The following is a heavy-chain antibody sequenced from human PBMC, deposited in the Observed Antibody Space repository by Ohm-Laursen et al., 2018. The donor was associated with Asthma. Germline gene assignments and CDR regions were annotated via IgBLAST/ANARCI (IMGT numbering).Heavy chain of an antibody. Sequence: SLRLSCSASGFTFSSYSMNWVRQAPGKGLEWVSSISSSSSYIYYADSVKGRFTISRDNAKNSLYLQMNSLRAEDTAVYYCARDRGDGYINWGQGTLVTVSS. CDR3: ARDRGDGYIN. CDR2: ISSSSSYI. V-gene: IGHV3-21*04. D-gene: IGHD5-24*01. CDR1: GFTFSSYS. J-gene: IGHJ4*02.